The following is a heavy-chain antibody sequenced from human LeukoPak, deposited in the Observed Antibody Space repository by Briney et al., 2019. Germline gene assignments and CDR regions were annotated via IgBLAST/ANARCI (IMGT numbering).Heavy chain of an antibody. CDR1: GFTFSNYA. CDR2: ISGSGGST. CDR3: AKNGEPHYYMDV. Sequence: GGSLRLSCAAAGFTFSNYATTWVRQAPGKGLEWVSSISGSGGSTYYADSVKGRFTISRDYSKRTVYLQMNSLRAEDTAVYYCAKNGEPHYYMDVLGKGTTVTVSS. D-gene: IGHD1-14*01. V-gene: IGHV3-23*01. J-gene: IGHJ6*03.